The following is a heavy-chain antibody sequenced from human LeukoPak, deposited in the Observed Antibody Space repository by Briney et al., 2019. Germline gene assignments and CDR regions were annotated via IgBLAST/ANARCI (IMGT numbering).Heavy chain of an antibody. Sequence: GGSLRLSCTASGFTFGDYAMSWIRQAPGKGLEWVGFIRSKAYGETADYAASVKGRFTISRDDSKAIAYLQMNSLRTEDTAVYYCANERGYNYGYSFDYWGQGTLVTVSS. J-gene: IGHJ4*02. CDR2: IRSKAYGETA. CDR1: GFTFGDYA. V-gene: IGHV3-49*03. CDR3: ANERGYNYGYSFDY. D-gene: IGHD5-18*01.